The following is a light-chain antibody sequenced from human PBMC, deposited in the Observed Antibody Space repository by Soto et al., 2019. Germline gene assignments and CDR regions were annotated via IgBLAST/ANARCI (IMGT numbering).Light chain of an antibody. CDR3: QRYNNWPLT. J-gene: IGKJ4*01. V-gene: IGKV3-15*01. Sequence: EVVMTQSPATLSVSPGEGATLSFRASQGIGDTLAWYQHKPGQTPRLLIYDTSTRATGVPARFSGSRSGTEFPLPITSLQSEDLAVYYCQRYNNWPLTFGGGTKVESK. CDR1: QGIGDT. CDR2: DTS.